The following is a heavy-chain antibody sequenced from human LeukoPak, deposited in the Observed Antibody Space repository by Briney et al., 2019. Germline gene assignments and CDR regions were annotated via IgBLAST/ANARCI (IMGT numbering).Heavy chain of an antibody. J-gene: IGHJ4*02. D-gene: IGHD3-10*01. V-gene: IGHV4-39*01. CDR1: GGSISSSSYY. Sequence: SETLSPTCTVSGGSISSSSYYWGWIRQPPGKGLEWIGSIYYSGSTYYNPSLKSRVTISVDTSKNQFSLKLSSVTAADTAVYYCARQGILWFGESSDYWGKGTLVTVSS. CDR3: ARQGILWFGESSDY. CDR2: IYYSGST.